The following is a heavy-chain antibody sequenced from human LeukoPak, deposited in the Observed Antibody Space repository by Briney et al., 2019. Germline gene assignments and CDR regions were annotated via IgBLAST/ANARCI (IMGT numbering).Heavy chain of an antibody. D-gene: IGHD3-22*01. J-gene: IGHJ4*02. V-gene: IGHV3-48*03. Sequence: GGSLRLSCAASGFTFTSYEMSWVRQAPGKGLEWVSYISSSGSTIYYADSVKGRFTISRDNAKNSLYLQMNSLRAEDTSVYYCARVIRDDSSGYYSYFDYWGQGTLVTGSS. CDR2: ISSSGSTI. CDR1: GFTFTSYE. CDR3: ARVIRDDSSGYYSYFDY.